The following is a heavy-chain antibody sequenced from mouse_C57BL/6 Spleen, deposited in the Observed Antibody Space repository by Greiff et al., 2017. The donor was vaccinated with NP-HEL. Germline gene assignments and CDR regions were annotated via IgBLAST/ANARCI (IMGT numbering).Heavy chain of an antibody. D-gene: IGHD2-4*01. J-gene: IGHJ3*01. V-gene: IGHV1-5*01. Sequence: EVQLQQSGTVLARPGASVKMSCKTSGYTFTSYWMHWVKQRPGQGLAWIGALYPGHSDTSYNQKFKGKAKLTAVTSASTAYMELSSLTNEDSAVYYCTGDYDYDGFAYWGQGTLVTVSA. CDR3: TGDYDYDGFAY. CDR2: LYPGHSDT. CDR1: GYTFTSYW.